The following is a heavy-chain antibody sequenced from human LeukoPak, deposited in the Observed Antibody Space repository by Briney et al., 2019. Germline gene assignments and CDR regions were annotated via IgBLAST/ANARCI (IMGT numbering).Heavy chain of an antibody. CDR2: IYHSGST. J-gene: IGHJ4*02. CDR3: ARVRHQYYDILTGYYKKSLYFDY. V-gene: IGHV4-38-2*02. D-gene: IGHD3-9*01. CDR1: GYSISSGYY. Sequence: SETLSLTCTVSGYSISSGYYWGWIRQPPGKGLEWIGSIYHSGSTYYNPSLKSRVTISVDTSKNRFSLKLSSVTAADTAVYYCARVRHQYYDILTGYYKKSLYFDYWGQGTLVTVSS.